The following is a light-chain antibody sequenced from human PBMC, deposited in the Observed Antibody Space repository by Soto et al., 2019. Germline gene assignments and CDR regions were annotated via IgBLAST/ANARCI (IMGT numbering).Light chain of an antibody. CDR2: ESS. J-gene: IGKJ4*01. CDR1: QNVANY. V-gene: IGKV3-11*01. CDR3: QHYLTWPLT. Sequence: EIVLTQSPATLSLSPGERATLSCRASQNVANYLDWYQQKPGQAPRLLIYESSNRATGIAARFSGSGSGTDFTLTISSLEPEDFAVYYCQHYLTWPLTFGGGTKVDIK.